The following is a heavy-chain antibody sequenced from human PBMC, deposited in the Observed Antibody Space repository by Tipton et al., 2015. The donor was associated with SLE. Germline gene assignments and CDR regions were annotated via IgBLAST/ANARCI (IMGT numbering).Heavy chain of an antibody. Sequence: SLRLSCAASGFTFNSYWMHWVRQAPGKGLVWVSRINSDGSSTNYADSVKGRFTISRDNAKNTLYLQMNSLRAEDTAVYYCASDQEPYDAFDIWGQGTMVTVSS. CDR3: ASDQEPYDAFDI. CDR2: INSDGSST. J-gene: IGHJ3*02. V-gene: IGHV3-74*01. CDR1: GFTFNSYW. D-gene: IGHD1-14*01.